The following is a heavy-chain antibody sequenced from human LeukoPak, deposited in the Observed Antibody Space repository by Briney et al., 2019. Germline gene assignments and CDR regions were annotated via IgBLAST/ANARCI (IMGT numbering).Heavy chain of an antibody. CDR1: GGTFSSYA. D-gene: IGHD3-10*01. V-gene: IGHV1-69*13. Sequence: ASVKVSCKASGGTFSSYAISWVRQAPGQGLEWMGGIIPIFGTANYAQKFQGRVTITADESTSTAYMELSSLRSEDTAVYYCARVALYYYGSGDGMDVWGQGTTVTVSS. CDR3: ARVALYYYGSGDGMDV. J-gene: IGHJ6*02. CDR2: IIPIFGTA.